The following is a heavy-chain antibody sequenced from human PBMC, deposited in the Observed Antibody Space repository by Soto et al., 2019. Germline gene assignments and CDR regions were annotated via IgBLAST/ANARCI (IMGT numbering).Heavy chain of an antibody. CDR1: GGSISSYF. V-gene: IGHV4-59*01. D-gene: IGHD1-1*01. CDR2: VHYSGNT. CDR3: ARMNQLAPKRNAFDI. Sequence: QVQLQESGPGLVKPSETLSLTCTVSGGSISSYFWTWIRQSPGKGLQWIGYVHYSGNTNYNPSLKSRVTMSEDTSKNQLSLRLASVTAADTAVYYCARMNQLAPKRNAFDIWGQGTMVTVSS. J-gene: IGHJ3*02.